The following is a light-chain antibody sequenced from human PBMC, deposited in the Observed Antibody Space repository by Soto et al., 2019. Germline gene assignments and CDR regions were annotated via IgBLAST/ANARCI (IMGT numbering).Light chain of an antibody. CDR1: QTIIGNY. CDR2: GAS. CDR3: EQHVNSVYI. J-gene: IGKJ2*01. Sequence: EKVMTQSPATLSVSPGERATLSCRASQTIIGNYLAWYQQKPGQAPRLLIYGASNRATGVPDRFSGSYSGTDFSLTITRLEPEDFAVYYCEQHVNSVYIFGQGTRLEIK. V-gene: IGKV3-20*01.